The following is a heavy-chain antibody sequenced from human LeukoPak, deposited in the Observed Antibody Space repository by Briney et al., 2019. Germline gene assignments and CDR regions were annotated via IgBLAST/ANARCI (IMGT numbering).Heavy chain of an antibody. D-gene: IGHD3-10*01. CDR1: EFTFRNFG. CDR3: ARDHAASASQPDWFGA. V-gene: IGHV3-33*01. J-gene: IGHJ5*02. Sequence: GGSLRLSCAASEFTFRNFGMHWVRQAPGKGLEWVAFLWYDGSNQYYADSVKGRFTVSRDNSKNTLDLQMNSLRADDTAVYYCARDHAASASQPDWFGAWGQGTLVTVSS. CDR2: LWYDGSNQ.